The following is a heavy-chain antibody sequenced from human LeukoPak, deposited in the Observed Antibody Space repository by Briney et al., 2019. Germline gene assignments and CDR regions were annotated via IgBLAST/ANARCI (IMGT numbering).Heavy chain of an antibody. CDR3: ATDRAVATPLTYYYYYGMDV. V-gene: IGHV3-30-3*01. J-gene: IGHJ6*02. CDR2: ISYDGSNK. Sequence: GASLRLSCAASGFTFSSYAMHWVRQAPGKGLEWVTVISYDGSNKYYADSVKGRFTISRDNSKNTLYLQMNSLRAEDTAVYYCATDRAVATPLTYYYYYGMDVWGQGTTVTVSS. D-gene: IGHD5-12*01. CDR1: GFTFSSYA.